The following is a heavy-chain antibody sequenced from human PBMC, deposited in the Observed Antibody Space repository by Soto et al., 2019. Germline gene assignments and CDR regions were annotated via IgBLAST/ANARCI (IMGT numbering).Heavy chain of an antibody. Sequence: QVRLVESGGGVVQPGRSLRLSCAASGFTFSSYGMHWVRQAPGKGLEWVAVISYDGSNKYYADSVKGRFTISRDNSKNTLYLQMNSLRAEDTAVYYCAKVGDSGSYSAYGMDVWGQGTTVTVSS. CDR2: ISYDGSNK. D-gene: IGHD1-26*01. J-gene: IGHJ6*02. V-gene: IGHV3-30*18. CDR1: GFTFSSYG. CDR3: AKVGDSGSYSAYGMDV.